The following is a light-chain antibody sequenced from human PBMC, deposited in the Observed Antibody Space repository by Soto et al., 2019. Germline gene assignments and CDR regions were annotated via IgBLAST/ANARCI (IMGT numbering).Light chain of an antibody. J-gene: IGLJ1*01. V-gene: IGLV1-47*01. CDR2: RND. Sequence: QSVLTQPPSASGTPGQRVTISCSGSSSNIGSNYVYWYQQLPGTAPKLLIYRNDQRPSGVPDRFSGSKSGTAASLAISGLRSEDEADYYCAAWDDSLNGVVFGVGTTLTVL. CDR3: AAWDDSLNGVV. CDR1: SSNIGSNY.